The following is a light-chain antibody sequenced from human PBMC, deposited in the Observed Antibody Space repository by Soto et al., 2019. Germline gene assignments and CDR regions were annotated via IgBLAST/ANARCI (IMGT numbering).Light chain of an antibody. Sequence: QSALTQPPSASGTPGQRVTISCSGSSSNIGSNYVYWYQQLPGTAPKLLIYRYNQRPSGVPDRFSGSKSGTSASLAISGLRSEDEADYYCAAWDDSLSGVVFGGETKVTVL. CDR2: RYN. J-gene: IGLJ2*01. CDR3: AAWDDSLSGVV. V-gene: IGLV1-47*01. CDR1: SSNIGSNY.